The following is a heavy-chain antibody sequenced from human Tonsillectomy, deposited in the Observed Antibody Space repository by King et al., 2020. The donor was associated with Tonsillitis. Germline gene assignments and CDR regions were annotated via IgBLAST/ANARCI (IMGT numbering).Heavy chain of an antibody. CDR1: GGSFSDSS. D-gene: IGHD2-15*01. CDR3: ARDARRAAPATYGITVFDL. J-gene: IGHJ4*02. V-gene: IGHV4-34*01. Sequence: VQLQQWGAGLLKPSETLSLTCSVLGGSFSDSSWSWFRQPPGKGLEWIGEINHGETTNYNPSLTSRPSMSLDTSKSQVSLNLRSVTAADTAVYYCARDARRAAPATYGITVFDLWGQGDLVTVSA. CDR2: INHGETT.